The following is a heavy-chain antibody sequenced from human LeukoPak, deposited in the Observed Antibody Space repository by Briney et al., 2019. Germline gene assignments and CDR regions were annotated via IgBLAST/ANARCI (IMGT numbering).Heavy chain of an antibody. Sequence: PGGSRRLSCGASGFTFSSYGMHWVRQAPGKGLEWVALISYDGNKKYFADSVKGRFIISRDNSKNTLYLQMNSLRDEDTAVYYCAKGKGYYYNGMDVWGQGTTVTASS. J-gene: IGHJ6*02. CDR2: ISYDGNKK. CDR1: GFTFSSYG. CDR3: AKGKGYYYNGMDV. V-gene: IGHV3-30*18.